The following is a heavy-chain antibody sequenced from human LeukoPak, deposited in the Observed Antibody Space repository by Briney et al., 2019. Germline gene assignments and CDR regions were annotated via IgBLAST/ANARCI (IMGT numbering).Heavy chain of an antibody. Sequence: RRGESLKISCAASGVTSNNYAMSWVRQAPGKGLEWVSGISGSGGSTYYADSVKGRFTMSGDNSKNTLYLQMNSLRAEETAVYYCARGGTGDVIIPPGVYWGQGTLVTVSS. CDR1: GVTSNNYA. V-gene: IGHV3-23*01. D-gene: IGHD1-1*01. CDR2: ISGSGGST. CDR3: ARGGTGDVIIPPGVY. J-gene: IGHJ4*02.